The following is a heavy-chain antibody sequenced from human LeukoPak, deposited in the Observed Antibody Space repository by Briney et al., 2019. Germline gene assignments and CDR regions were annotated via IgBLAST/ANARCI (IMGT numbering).Heavy chain of an antibody. J-gene: IGHJ4*02. CDR2: INTYNGDT. CDR1: GYTFTHYG. Sequence: ASVKVSCKASGYTFTHYGVTWVRQAPGQGLAWMGWINTYNGDTKCAQKLQGRVTMTTDTSTSTAFMELRSLRSDDSAVYYCARGIRSPLFDYWGLGTLGTVSP. CDR3: ARGIRSPLFDY. D-gene: IGHD3-16*01. V-gene: IGHV1-18*01.